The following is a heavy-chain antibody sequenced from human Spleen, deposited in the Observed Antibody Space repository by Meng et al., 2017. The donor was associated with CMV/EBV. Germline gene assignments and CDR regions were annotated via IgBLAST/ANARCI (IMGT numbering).Heavy chain of an antibody. Sequence: ASVKVSCKTSGYTFINYGISWVRQAPGQGLEWVGWISAYNGDSNHAQTLQGRVTMTTDTSTSTAYMELRSLRSDDTAVYYCARGSGVIAASTTDYWGQGTLVTVSS. V-gene: IGHV1-18*01. J-gene: IGHJ4*02. CDR1: GYTFINYG. CDR2: ISAYNGDS. CDR3: ARGSGVIAASTTDY. D-gene: IGHD3-3*01.